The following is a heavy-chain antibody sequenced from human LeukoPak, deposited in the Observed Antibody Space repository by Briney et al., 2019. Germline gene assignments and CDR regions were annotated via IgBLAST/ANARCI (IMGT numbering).Heavy chain of an antibody. Sequence: ASVKVSCKASGYTFTSYPINWVRQAPGQRLEWMGWINAGNGKTKYSQKFQGRVTITRDTSASTAYMELSSLRSEDTAVYYCARDSGYQLLWYWGQGTLVTVSS. CDR1: GYTFTSYP. D-gene: IGHD2-2*01. CDR3: ARDSGYQLLWY. CDR2: INAGNGKT. J-gene: IGHJ4*02. V-gene: IGHV1-3*01.